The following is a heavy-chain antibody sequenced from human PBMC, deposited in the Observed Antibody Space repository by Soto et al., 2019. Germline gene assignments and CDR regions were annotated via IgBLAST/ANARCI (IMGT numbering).Heavy chain of an antibody. CDR1: GDTFTNYD. V-gene: IGHV1-8*01. CDR2: MNPNSGNT. J-gene: IGHJ6*02. Sequence: QVQLVQSGAEVKKPGASVQVSCKASGDTFTNYDINGVRQATGQGLEWMGRMNPNSGNTGYAQKFQGGVTMTRNTSKTKAYMEQSSLRSEGTAVYYCARGRNGMDVGGQGTTVTVS. CDR3: ARGRNGMDV.